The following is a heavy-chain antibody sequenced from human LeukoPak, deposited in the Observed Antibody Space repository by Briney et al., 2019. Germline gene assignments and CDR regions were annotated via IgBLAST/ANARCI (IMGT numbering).Heavy chain of an antibody. J-gene: IGHJ4*02. CDR2: IYYSGTT. V-gene: IGHV4-59*11. CDR1: GGSLSSHY. D-gene: IGHD6-13*01. CDR3: ARGVYIAAAQYGY. Sequence: SEALSLTCTVSGGSLSSHYWSWIRQPPGKGLEWIGYIYYSGTTNYNPSLKSRVTISVDTSKNQFSLKLSSVTAADTAVYYCARGVYIAAAQYGYWGQGTLVTVSS.